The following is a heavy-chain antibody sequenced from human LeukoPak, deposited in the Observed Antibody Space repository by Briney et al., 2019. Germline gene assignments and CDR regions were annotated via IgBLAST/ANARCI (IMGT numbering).Heavy chain of an antibody. V-gene: IGHV1-3*03. CDR2: INAGNGNT. Sequence: ASVKVSCKASGYTFTSYAMHWVRQAPGQRLEWMGWINAGNGNTKYSQEFQGRVTITRDTSASTAYMELSSLRSEDMAVYYCARGPYCGGDCYYGIDYWGQGTLVTVSS. CDR1: GYTFTSYA. CDR3: ARGPYCGGDCYYGIDY. J-gene: IGHJ4*02. D-gene: IGHD2-21*02.